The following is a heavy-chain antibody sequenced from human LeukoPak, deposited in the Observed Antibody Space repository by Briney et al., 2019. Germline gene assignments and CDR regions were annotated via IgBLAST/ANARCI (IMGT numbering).Heavy chain of an antibody. CDR1: GXXFXXXY. Sequence: SETLSLTCAVYGXXFXXXYXXXXXXPXGXXLXWIGEINHSGSTNYNPSLKSRVTISVDTSKNQFSLKLSSVTAADTAVYYCARGGDGYNFDYWGQGTLVTVSS. V-gene: IGHV4-34*01. CDR2: INHSGST. J-gene: IGHJ4*02. D-gene: IGHD5-24*01. CDR3: ARGGDGYNFDY.